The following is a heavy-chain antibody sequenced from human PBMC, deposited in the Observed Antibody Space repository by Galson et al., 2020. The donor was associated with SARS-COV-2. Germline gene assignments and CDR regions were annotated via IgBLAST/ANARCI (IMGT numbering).Heavy chain of an antibody. CDR3: AGSASAGYGDLE. Sequence: SETLSLTCTVSGGSISSSSYYWGWIRQPPGKGLEWIGSIYYSGSTYYNPSLKSRVTISVDTSKNQFSLKLSSVTAADTAVYYCAGSASAGYGDLEWGQGTLVTVSS. CDR2: IYYSGST. CDR1: GGSISSSSYY. J-gene: IGHJ4*02. V-gene: IGHV4-39*01. D-gene: IGHD4-17*01.